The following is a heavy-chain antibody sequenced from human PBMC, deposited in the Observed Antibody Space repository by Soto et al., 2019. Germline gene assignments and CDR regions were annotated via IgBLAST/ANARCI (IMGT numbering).Heavy chain of an antibody. CDR3: ARGRGAAADYFDF. J-gene: IGHJ4*02. D-gene: IGHD6-13*01. CDR2: ISSSTSHT. V-gene: IGHV3-11*05. CDR1: GFTFSDYY. Sequence: GGSLRLSCAASGFTFSDYYMSWIRQAPWKGLEWVSYISSSTSHTNYADSVKGRFTISRDNAKNSLFLQMNSLRAEDTAVYYCARGRGAAADYFDFWGQGTLVTVSS.